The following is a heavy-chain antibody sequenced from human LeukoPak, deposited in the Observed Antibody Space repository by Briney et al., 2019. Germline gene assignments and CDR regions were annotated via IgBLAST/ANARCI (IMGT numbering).Heavy chain of an antibody. J-gene: IGHJ4*02. V-gene: IGHV3-48*03. CDR3: ARAYYYFDY. CDR2: IISSGSTI. CDR1: GFTFSSYE. D-gene: IGHD2-21*01. Sequence: PGGSLRLSCAASGFTFSSYEMNWVRQAPGKGLEWVSYIISSGSTIYYADSVKGRFTISRDNAKNSLYLQMNSLRAEDTAVYYCARAYYYFDYWGQGTLVTVSS.